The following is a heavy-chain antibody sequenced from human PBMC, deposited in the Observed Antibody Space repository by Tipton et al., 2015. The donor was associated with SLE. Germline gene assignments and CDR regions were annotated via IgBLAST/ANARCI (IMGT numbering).Heavy chain of an antibody. CDR1: GGSISSHY. J-gene: IGHJ4*02. V-gene: IGHV4-59*11. CDR3: ARRRGSSWYEDYFDY. Sequence: LRLSCSVSGGSISSHYWSWIRQSPGKGLEWIGDIHYSGSTNYNPSLKSRVTMSVDTSKNQFSLKLSSVTAADTAVYYCARRRGSSWYEDYFDYWGQGTLVTVSS. CDR2: IHYSGST. D-gene: IGHD6-13*01.